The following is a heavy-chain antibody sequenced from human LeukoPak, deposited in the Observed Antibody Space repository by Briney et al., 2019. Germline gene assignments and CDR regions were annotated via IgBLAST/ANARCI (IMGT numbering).Heavy chain of an antibody. CDR2: IYYSGST. D-gene: IGHD3-22*01. Sequence: PSETLSLTCTVSGGSISSSSYYWGWIRQPPGKGLEWIGSIYYSGSTYYNPSLKSRVTISVDTSKNQFSLKLSSVTAADTAVYYCARDPYDSSGYYYVGGDGDWGQGTLVTVSS. J-gene: IGHJ4*02. CDR1: GGSISSSSYY. V-gene: IGHV4-39*07. CDR3: ARDPYDSSGYYYVGGDGD.